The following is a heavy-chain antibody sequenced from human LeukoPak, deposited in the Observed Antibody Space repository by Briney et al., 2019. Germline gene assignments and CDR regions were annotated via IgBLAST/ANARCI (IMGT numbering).Heavy chain of an antibody. D-gene: IGHD3-22*01. Sequence: PSETLSLTCAVSGGSISSSNWWSWVRQPPGKGLEWIGEIYHSGSTNYNPSLKSRVTISVDTSKNQFSLKLSSVTAADTAVYYCARGMNYYDSSGYYPGPYYFDYWGQGTLVTVSS. V-gene: IGHV4-4*02. CDR2: IYHSGST. J-gene: IGHJ4*02. CDR1: GGSISSSNW. CDR3: ARGMNYYDSSGYYPGPYYFDY.